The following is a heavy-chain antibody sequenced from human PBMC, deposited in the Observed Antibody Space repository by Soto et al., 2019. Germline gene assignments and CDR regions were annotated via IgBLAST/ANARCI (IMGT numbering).Heavy chain of an antibody. V-gene: IGHV1-3*01. CDR2: INAGNGNT. Sequence: ASVKVSCKASGYTFTSYAMHWVRQAPGQRLEWMGWINAGNGNTKYSQKFQGRVTMTRDTSISTAYMELSSLRSEDTAVYYCARGLYYYGMDVWGQGTTVTVSS. J-gene: IGHJ6*02. CDR1: GYTFTSYA. CDR3: ARGLYYYGMDV.